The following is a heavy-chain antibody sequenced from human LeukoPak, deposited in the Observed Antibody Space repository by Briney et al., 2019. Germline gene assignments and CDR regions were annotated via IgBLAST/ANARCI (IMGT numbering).Heavy chain of an antibody. CDR1: GFTFPSYW. CDR3: ARVLLGSWDWFDP. Sequence: GGSLRLSCAASGFTFPSYWMTWVRQAPGKGLEWVANIKQHGSEKYYVDSVKGRFTISRDNAKNTVYLQMNSLRAEDTAVYYCARVLLGSWDWFDPWGQGTLVTVSS. CDR2: IKQHGSEK. V-gene: IGHV3-7*01. J-gene: IGHJ5*02. D-gene: IGHD3-10*01.